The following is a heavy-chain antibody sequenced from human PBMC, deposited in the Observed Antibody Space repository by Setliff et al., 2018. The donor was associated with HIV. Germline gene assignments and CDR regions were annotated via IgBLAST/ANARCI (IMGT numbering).Heavy chain of an antibody. J-gene: IGHJ4*02. CDR3: ARAYSGSFDY. D-gene: IGHD1-26*01. V-gene: IGHV4-61*02. CDR1: GGSISSGSYY. CDR2: IYTSGST. Sequence: SETLSLTCTVSGGSISSGSYYWSWIRQPAGKGLEWIGRIYTSGSTNYNPSLQSRVTISVDTSKNQFSLKLSSVAAADTAVYYCARAYSGSFDYWGQGTLVTVSS.